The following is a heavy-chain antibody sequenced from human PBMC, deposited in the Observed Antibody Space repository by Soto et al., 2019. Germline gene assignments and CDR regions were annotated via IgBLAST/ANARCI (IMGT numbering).Heavy chain of an antibody. Sequence: SRTLSLPCAISGDSVSSNSAAWNWIRQSPSRGLEWLGRTYYRSKWYNDYAVSVKSRITINPDTSKNQFSLQLNSVTPEDTAVYYCARVSDYDSSGYYSLAFDIWGQGTMVTV. CDR1: GDSVSSNSAA. D-gene: IGHD3-22*01. V-gene: IGHV6-1*01. J-gene: IGHJ3*02. CDR3: ARVSDYDSSGYYSLAFDI. CDR2: TYYRSKWYN.